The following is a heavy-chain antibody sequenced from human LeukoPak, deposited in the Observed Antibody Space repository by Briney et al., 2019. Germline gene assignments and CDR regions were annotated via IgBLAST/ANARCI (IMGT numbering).Heavy chain of an antibody. CDR2: IYYSGRT. CDR3: ARRRYYDSSGYLE. J-gene: IGHJ1*01. D-gene: IGHD3-22*01. Sequence: SETLSLTCTIFGDSVSRSDSYWDWIRQPPGKGLEWIGTIYYSGRTYYSPSLKTRVTLSVDMSNDQFSLTLSSVTAADTALYFCARRRYYDSSGYLEWGQGTLVTVSS. V-gene: IGHV4-39*01. CDR1: GDSVSRSDSY.